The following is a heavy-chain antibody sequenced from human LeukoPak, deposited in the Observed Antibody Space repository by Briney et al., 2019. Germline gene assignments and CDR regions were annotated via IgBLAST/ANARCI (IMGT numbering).Heavy chain of an antibody. V-gene: IGHV4-4*07. Sequence: SETLSLTCTVSGGSISSYYWSWIRQPAGKGLEWIGRIYTSGSTNYNPSLKSRVTMSVDTSKNQFSLKLSSVTAADTAVYYCARGSRCSSTSCYADTAMLVWGQGTLATVSS. CDR3: ARGSRCSSTSCYADTAMLV. J-gene: IGHJ4*02. CDR1: GGSISSYY. CDR2: IYTSGST. D-gene: IGHD2-2*01.